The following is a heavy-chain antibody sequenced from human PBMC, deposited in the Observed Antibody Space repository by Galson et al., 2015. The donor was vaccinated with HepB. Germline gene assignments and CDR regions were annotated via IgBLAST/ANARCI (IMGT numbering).Heavy chain of an antibody. CDR1: GFTFSTYN. CDR2: LSDRNTYI. CDR3: ARDSEYCSGGNCDYGMDV. D-gene: IGHD2-15*01. Sequence: SLRLSCAASGFTFSTYNMNWVRQAPGKGLEWVSSLSDRNTYIYYADSVKGRFTISRDNAKNSLYLQMNSLRAEDTAVYYCARDSEYCSGGNCDYGMDVWGQGTTVTVSS. J-gene: IGHJ6*02. V-gene: IGHV3-21*01.